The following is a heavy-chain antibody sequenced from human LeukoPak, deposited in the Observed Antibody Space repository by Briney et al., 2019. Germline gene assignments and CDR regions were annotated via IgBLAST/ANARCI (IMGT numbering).Heavy chain of an antibody. J-gene: IGHJ4*02. D-gene: IGHD3-22*01. V-gene: IGHV4-61*08. Sequence: KSSETLSLTCTVSGGSISSGGYYWSWIRQPPGKGLEWIGYIYYSGSTSYNPSLKSRVTISIDTSKNQFSLRLSSVTAADTAVYYCARLYYDSSGYYYYFDYWGQGTLVTVSS. CDR2: IYYSGST. CDR3: ARLYYDSSGYYYYFDY. CDR1: GGSISSGGYY.